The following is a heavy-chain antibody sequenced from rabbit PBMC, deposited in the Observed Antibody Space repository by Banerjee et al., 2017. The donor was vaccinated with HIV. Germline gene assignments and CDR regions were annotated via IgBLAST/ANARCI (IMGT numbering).Heavy chain of an antibody. CDR1: GFSFSSSYW. J-gene: IGHJ4*01. V-gene: IGHV1S45*01. CDR3: ARDLAGVIGWNFNL. D-gene: IGHD4-1*01. CDR2: IYGGSSGST. Sequence: QEQLEESGGDLVKPEGSLTLTCTASGFSFSSSYWICWVRQAPGKGLEWIACIYGGSSGSTYYASWAKGRFTISKTSSTTVTLQMTSLTAADTATYFCARDLAGVIGWNFNLWGQGTLVTVS.